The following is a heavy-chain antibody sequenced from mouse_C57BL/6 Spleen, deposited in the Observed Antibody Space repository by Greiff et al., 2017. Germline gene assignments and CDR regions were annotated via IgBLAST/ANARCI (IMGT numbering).Heavy chain of an antibody. CDR1: GFTFSDYG. Sequence: EVQLVESGGGLVKPGGSLKLSCAASGFTFSDYGMHWVRQAPEKGLEWVAYISSGSSTIYYADTVKGRFTISRDNAKNTLFLQMTSLRSEDTAMYYCAAYYSNYEDAMDYWGQGTSVTVSS. V-gene: IGHV5-17*01. J-gene: IGHJ4*01. CDR3: AAYYSNYEDAMDY. D-gene: IGHD2-5*01. CDR2: ISSGSSTI.